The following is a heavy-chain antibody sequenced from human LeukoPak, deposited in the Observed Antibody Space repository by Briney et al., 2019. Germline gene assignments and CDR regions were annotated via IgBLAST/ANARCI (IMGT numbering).Heavy chain of an antibody. V-gene: IGHV4-34*01. CDR3: ARGTVRRYDSSGYYSGYFDY. CDR2: INQSGST. D-gene: IGHD3-22*01. Sequence: PSETLSLTCAVYGGSFSGYYWSWIRQPPGKGLEWIGEINQSGSTNYNPSLKSQVTISLDTSKNQFSLKLSSVNAADTAVYYCARGTVRRYDSSGYYSGYFDYWGQGTLVTVSS. J-gene: IGHJ4*02. CDR1: GGSFSGYY.